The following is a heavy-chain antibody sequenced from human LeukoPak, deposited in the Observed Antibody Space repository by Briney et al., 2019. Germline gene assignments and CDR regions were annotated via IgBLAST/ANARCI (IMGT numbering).Heavy chain of an antibody. Sequence: GESLKISCKGSGYSFTSYWIGWVRQMPGKGLEWMGIIYPGDSDTRYSPSFQGQVTISADKSISTAYLQWSSLKASDTAMYYCARRLGYCSGGSCSNWFDPWGQGTLVTVS. V-gene: IGHV5-51*01. D-gene: IGHD2-15*01. CDR3: ARRLGYCSGGSCSNWFDP. J-gene: IGHJ5*02. CDR1: GYSFTSYW. CDR2: IYPGDSDT.